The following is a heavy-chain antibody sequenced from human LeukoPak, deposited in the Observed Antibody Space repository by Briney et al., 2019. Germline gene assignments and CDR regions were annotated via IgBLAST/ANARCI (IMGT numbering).Heavy chain of an antibody. Sequence: VASVKVSCKASGYTFTSYDINWVRQATGQGLEWMGWMNPNSGNTGYAQKFQGRVTMTRNTSISTAYMELSSLRSEDTAVYYCARDLVGATAAFDIWGQGTMVTVSS. CDR3: ARDLVGATAAFDI. J-gene: IGHJ3*02. V-gene: IGHV1-8*01. D-gene: IGHD1-26*01. CDR2: MNPNSGNT. CDR1: GYTFTSYD.